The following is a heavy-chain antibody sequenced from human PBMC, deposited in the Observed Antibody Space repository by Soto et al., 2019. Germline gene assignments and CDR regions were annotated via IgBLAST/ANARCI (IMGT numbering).Heavy chain of an antibody. CDR1: GFTFSSYG. CDR2: IWYDGSNK. CDR3: ARDRDYYGSGSPLDY. V-gene: IGHV3-33*01. J-gene: IGHJ4*02. Sequence: ESGGGVVQPGRSLRLSCAASGFTFSSYGMHWVRQAPGKGLEWVAVIWYDGSNKYYADSVKGRFTISRDNSKNTLYLQMNSLRAEDTAVYYCARDRDYYGSGSPLDYWGQGTLVTVSS. D-gene: IGHD3-10*01.